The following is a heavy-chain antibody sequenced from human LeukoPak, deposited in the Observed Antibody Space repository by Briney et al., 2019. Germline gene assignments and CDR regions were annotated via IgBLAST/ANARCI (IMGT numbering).Heavy chain of an antibody. CDR1: GFTFSTYS. V-gene: IGHV3-48*02. CDR2: ISSSSTI. D-gene: IGHD3-10*01. Sequence: GGSLRLSCAASGFTFSTYSMNWVRQAPGKGLEWVSYISSSSTIFYADSVKGRFTVSRDNAKRSLYLQLNSLRDEDTALYYCVRDRFFGSGSYQNAGGCFDNWGQGTLVTVSS. J-gene: IGHJ4*02. CDR3: VRDRFFGSGSYQNAGGCFDN.